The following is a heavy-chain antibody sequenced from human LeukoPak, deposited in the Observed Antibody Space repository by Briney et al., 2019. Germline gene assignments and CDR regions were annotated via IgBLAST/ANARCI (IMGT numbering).Heavy chain of an antibody. J-gene: IGHJ4*02. V-gene: IGHV3-30*02. CDR3: VKDPVASAVAGTSYFDY. D-gene: IGHD6-19*01. CDR2: IRYDGNNK. CDR1: GFAFSSYG. Sequence: PGGSLRLSCAASGFAFSSYGIHWVRQAPGKGLEWVAFIRYDGNNKYYADSVKGRLTISRDNSKNTLYLQMNSLRAEDTAVYYCVKDPVASAVAGTSYFDYWGQGTLVTVSS.